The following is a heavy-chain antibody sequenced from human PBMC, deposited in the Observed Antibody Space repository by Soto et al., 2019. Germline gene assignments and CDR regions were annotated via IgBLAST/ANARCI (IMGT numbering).Heavy chain of an antibody. V-gene: IGHV3-23*01. CDR1: GSTSSGYS. D-gene: IGHD6-19*01. CDR3: GKERRGSGWFVCSY. J-gene: IGHJ4*02. Sequence: GESLTPACAPAGSTSSGYSMSWVRQPPGEGLGWVSAISGSVGRTYYAGSVKGRFTIARDNSKNTLFLQMNSLRADDTAVYYCGKERRGSGWFVCSYWGQGIMVTVSS. CDR2: ISGSVGRT.